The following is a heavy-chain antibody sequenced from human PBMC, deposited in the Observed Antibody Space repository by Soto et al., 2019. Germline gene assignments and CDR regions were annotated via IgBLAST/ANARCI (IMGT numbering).Heavy chain of an antibody. V-gene: IGHV3-30-3*01. J-gene: IGHJ4*02. Sequence: HPGGSLRLSCAASGFTFSSYAMHWVRQAPGKGLEWVAVISYDGSNKYYADSVKGRFTISRDNSKNTLYLQMNSLRAEDTAVYYCARDQATMIVVVIGYYFDYWGQGTLVTVSS. CDR3: ARDQATMIVVVIGYYFDY. D-gene: IGHD3-22*01. CDR1: GFTFSSYA. CDR2: ISYDGSNK.